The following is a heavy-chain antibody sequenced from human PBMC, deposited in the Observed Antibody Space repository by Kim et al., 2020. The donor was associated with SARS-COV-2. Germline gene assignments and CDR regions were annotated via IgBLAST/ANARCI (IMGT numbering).Heavy chain of an antibody. CDR2: GST. J-gene: IGHJ4*02. V-gene: IGHV4-30-2*05. D-gene: IGHD1-20*01. Sequence: GSTYYNPSLKSRVTISVDTSKNQFSLKLSSVTAADTAVYYCARDNYYFDYWGQGTLDTVSS. CDR3: ARDNYYFDY.